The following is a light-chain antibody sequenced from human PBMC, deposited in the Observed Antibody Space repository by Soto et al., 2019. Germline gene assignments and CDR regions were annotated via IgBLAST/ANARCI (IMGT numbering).Light chain of an antibody. CDR2: DVS. CDR1: SSDVGGYNY. V-gene: IGLV2-14*01. J-gene: IGLJ2*01. CDR3: SSYTSSSTLVV. Sequence: QSALTQPASVSGSPGQSITISCTGTSSDVGGYNYVSWYQQHPGKAPKLMIYDVSNRPSGVSNRFSGSKSGNTASLTISGLQAEEEDDYACSSYTSSSTLVVFGGGTKVTVL.